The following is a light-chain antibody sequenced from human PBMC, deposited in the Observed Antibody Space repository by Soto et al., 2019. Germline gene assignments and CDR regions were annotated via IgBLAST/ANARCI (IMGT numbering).Light chain of an antibody. CDR1: QGIRND. V-gene: IGKV1-6*01. CDR2: AAS. Sequence: ANQMTQSPSSLSASVGDRVTITCRASQGIRNDLGWYQQEPGKAPKLLIYAASSLESGVPSRFSGSGSGTDFTLTISSLQPEDFATYYCQQSYSTPRTFGQGTKVDIK. J-gene: IGKJ1*01. CDR3: QQSYSTPRT.